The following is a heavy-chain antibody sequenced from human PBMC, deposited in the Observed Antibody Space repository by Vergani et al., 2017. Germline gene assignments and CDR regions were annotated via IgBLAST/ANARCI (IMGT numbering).Heavy chain of an antibody. J-gene: IGHJ6*03. D-gene: IGHD1-26*01. Sequence: QLQLQESASGLVKPSQTLSLTCAVSGGSISSGGYSWSWIRQPPGKGLEWIGYIYHSGSTYYNPSLKSRVTMSVDRSKNQFSLKLSSVTSADTAVYYCARDRGGSPPDYDYYMDVWGKGTTVTVSS. CDR2: IYHSGST. CDR1: GGSISSGGYS. V-gene: IGHV4-30-2*01. CDR3: ARDRGGSPPDYDYYMDV.